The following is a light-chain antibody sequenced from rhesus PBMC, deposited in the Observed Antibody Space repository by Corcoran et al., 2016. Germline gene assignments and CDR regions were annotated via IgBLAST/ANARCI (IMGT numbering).Light chain of an antibody. CDR1: QRVGSY. J-gene: IGKJ4*01. CDR3: QQYNDLLT. Sequence: EIVMTQSPATLSLSPGETATLSCRASQRVGSYLAWYQQKPGQAPKHPVHSAYFRATGIPDRVSGSGSKTDFTLTISSLEPEDIGVYHCQQYNDLLTFGGGTKVEIK. V-gene: IGKV3-40*02. CDR2: SAY.